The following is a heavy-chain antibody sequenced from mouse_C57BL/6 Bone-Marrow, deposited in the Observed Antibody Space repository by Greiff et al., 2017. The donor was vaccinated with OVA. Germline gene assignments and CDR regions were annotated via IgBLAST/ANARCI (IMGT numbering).Heavy chain of an antibody. CDR1: GYSITSGYY. Sequence: EVKLQESGPGLVKPSQSLSLSCSVTGYSITSGYYWNWIRQFPGNKLEWMGYIRYDGSTNYNPSLKNRITITRDTSKNQFFLKLNSVTTEDTATYYCARGKGLRRGAWFAYWGQGTLVTVSA. D-gene: IGHD2-4*01. CDR3: ARGKGLRRGAWFAY. V-gene: IGHV3-6*01. CDR2: IRYDGST. J-gene: IGHJ3*01.